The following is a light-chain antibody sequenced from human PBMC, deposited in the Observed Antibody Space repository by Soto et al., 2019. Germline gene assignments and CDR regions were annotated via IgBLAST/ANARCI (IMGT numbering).Light chain of an antibody. CDR3: QQYRNWPRT. Sequence: EIVLTQSPATLSVSPGERVTLSCRASQSVDINLAWYQQKPGQAPRLLIYGASTRATDMPDRFSGRGSGTEFTLTISSLQSEDYAVYYCQQYRNWPRTFGQGTKVDIK. CDR1: QSVDIN. CDR2: GAS. J-gene: IGKJ1*01. V-gene: IGKV3-15*01.